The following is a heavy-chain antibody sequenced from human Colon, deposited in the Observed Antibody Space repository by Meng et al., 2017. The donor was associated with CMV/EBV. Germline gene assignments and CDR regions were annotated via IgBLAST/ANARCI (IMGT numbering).Heavy chain of an antibody. CDR3: ARERIDTPAAFDI. D-gene: IGHD2/OR15-2a*01. CDR1: GGSFGDNF. J-gene: IGHJ3*02. CDR2: INHSGGT. Sequence: GSLSLTCVVYGGSFGDNFWTWIRQPPGKGLEWIGEINHSGGTNYNPSLKSRVTISVHTSKNQFSLQPSSVTAADTAIYYCARERIDTPAAFDIWGRGTMVTVSS. V-gene: IGHV4-34*01.